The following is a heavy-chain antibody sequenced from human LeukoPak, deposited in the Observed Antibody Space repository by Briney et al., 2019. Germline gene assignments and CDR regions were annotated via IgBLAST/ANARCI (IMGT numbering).Heavy chain of an antibody. Sequence: ASEKVSCKASGYTFTSYDINWVRQATGQGLEWMGGMNPNSGNTGYTQKFQGRVTITRNTSISTAYMELSSLRSEATAVYYWARMGLIRDHWGQGTLVTVSS. CDR2: MNPNSGNT. D-gene: IGHD3-16*01. CDR3: ARMGLIRDH. V-gene: IGHV1-8*01. CDR1: GYTFTSYD. J-gene: IGHJ4*02.